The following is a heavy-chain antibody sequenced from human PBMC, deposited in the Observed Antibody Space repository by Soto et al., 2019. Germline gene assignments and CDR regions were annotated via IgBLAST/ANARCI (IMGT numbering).Heavy chain of an antibody. D-gene: IGHD3-22*01. V-gene: IGHV1-69*01. J-gene: IGHJ6*02. CDR1: GGTFSSYA. CDR3: APNYDNSSGDETYYGMDV. Sequence: QVQLVQSGAEVKKPGSSVKVSCKASGGTFSSYAISWVRQAPGQGLEWMGGIIPIFGTANYAQKFQGRVTITADESTSTAYMELSSLRSEDTAVYYCAPNYDNSSGDETYYGMDVWGQGTTVTVSS. CDR2: IIPIFGTA.